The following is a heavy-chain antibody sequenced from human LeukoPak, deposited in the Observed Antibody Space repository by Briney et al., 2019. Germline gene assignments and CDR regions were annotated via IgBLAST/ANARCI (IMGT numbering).Heavy chain of an antibody. CDR2: ISAYNGNT. V-gene: IGHV1-18*01. CDR1: GYTFTSYG. Sequence: ASVKVSCKASGYTFTSYGIIWVRQAPGQGLEWMGWISAYNGNTNYAQKVQGRVTMTTDTSTSTAYMEPRTLTSDDTAVYYCARSTYFYDNSDHYRAPDYCGQGSLVTVSP. D-gene: IGHD3-22*01. CDR3: ARSTYFYDNSDHYRAPDY. J-gene: IGHJ4*02.